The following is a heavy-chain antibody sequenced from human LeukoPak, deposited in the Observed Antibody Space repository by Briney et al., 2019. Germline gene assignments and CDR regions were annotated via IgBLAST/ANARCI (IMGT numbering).Heavy chain of an antibody. CDR3: VAGTLGY. CDR1: GFNFITSS. V-gene: IGHV1-3*01. J-gene: IGHJ4*02. Sequence: ASVKVSCKTFGFNFITSSIYWVSQAPGQRLEWLGWITVASGNTRYSDNLQGRVTLTRDTSANTLYLDLSDLRSEDTAVYYCVAGTLGYWGQGTLVTVS. CDR2: ITVASGNT. D-gene: IGHD3-3*01.